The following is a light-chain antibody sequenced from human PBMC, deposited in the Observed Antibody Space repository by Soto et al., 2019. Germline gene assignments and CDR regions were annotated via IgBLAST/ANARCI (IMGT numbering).Light chain of an antibody. Sequence: DIQMTQSPSTLSASVGDTVTITCRASQSISSWLAWYQQKPGKAPKLLIYKASNLESGVPSRFSGSGSGTEFTLTISSLQPDDFAPYYCQQYISEMWTFGQGTKVEI. J-gene: IGKJ1*01. CDR3: QQYISEMWT. CDR2: KAS. V-gene: IGKV1-5*03. CDR1: QSISSW.